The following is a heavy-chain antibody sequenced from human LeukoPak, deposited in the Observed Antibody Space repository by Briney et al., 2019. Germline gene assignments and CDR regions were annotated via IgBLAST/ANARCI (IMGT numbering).Heavy chain of an antibody. CDR3: ARGASSYDSSSPFAC. CDR1: GGSISSHY. Sequence: SETLSLTCTVSGGSISSHYWSWIRLPPGKGLEWIGYISYSGSTNYNPSLKSRVIISVDTSKNQFSLKLTSVTAADTAVYYCARGASSYDSSSPFACWGQGTLVTVSS. CDR2: ISYSGST. D-gene: IGHD3-22*01. J-gene: IGHJ4*02. V-gene: IGHV4-59*11.